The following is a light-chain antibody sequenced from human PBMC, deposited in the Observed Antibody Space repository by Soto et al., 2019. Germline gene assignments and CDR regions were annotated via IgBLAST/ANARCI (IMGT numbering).Light chain of an antibody. CDR3: LHDYDYPVT. CDR2: AAS. Sequence: AIQVTQSPSSLSASVGDRVTISCRASQGIRNDLGWYQQKPGEAPKLLIYAASILQSGVPSRFSGSGSGSDFTLTISSLQPEDFATYYCLHDYDYPVTFGGGTKVEIK. J-gene: IGKJ4*01. V-gene: IGKV1-6*01. CDR1: QGIRND.